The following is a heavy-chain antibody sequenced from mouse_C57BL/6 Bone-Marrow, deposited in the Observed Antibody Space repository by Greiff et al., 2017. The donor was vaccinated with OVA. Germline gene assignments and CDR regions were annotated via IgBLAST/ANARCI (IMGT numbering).Heavy chain of an antibody. D-gene: IGHD2-4*01. CDR1: GYTFTSYW. V-gene: IGHV1-61*01. J-gene: IGHJ1*03. CDR2: IYPSDSET. Sequence: QVQLKQPGAELVRPGSSVKLSCKASGYTFTSYWMDWVKQRPGQGLEWIGNIYPSDSETHYNQKFKDKATLTVDKSSSTAYMQLSSLTSEDSAVYYCASNYDYWYFDVWGTGTTVTVSS. CDR3: ASNYDYWYFDV.